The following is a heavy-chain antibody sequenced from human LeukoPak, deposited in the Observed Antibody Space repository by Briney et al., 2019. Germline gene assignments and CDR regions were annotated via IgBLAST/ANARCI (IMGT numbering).Heavy chain of an antibody. CDR3: AKGPHYYDSSGDDY. CDR2: ISGSGGST. V-gene: IGHV3-23*01. D-gene: IGHD3-22*01. J-gene: IGHJ4*02. CDR1: GFTFSSYA. Sequence: GGSLRLSCAASGFTFSSYAMSWVRQAPGKGLEWVSAISGSGGSTYYADSVKGRFTISRDNSKNTLYLQMNSLRAEDTAVYYCAKGPHYYDSSGDDYWGQGTLVTVSS.